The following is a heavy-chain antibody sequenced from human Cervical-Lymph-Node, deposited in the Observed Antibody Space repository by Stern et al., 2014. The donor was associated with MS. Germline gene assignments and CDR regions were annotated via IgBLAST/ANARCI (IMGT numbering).Heavy chain of an antibody. Sequence: QMQLVQSGPGLVKPSETLSLTCTVSGDSITHYYWTWIRQPPGKGLEWIGYIYHSGSANHNPSLKSRVTISVDTSKNQFSLKLSSVTAADTAVYYCARVRHFDILTGYYGIFDCWGQGTLVTVSS. CDR2: IYHSGSA. V-gene: IGHV4-59*01. CDR3: ARVRHFDILTGYYGIFDC. CDR1: GDSITHYY. D-gene: IGHD3-9*01. J-gene: IGHJ4*02.